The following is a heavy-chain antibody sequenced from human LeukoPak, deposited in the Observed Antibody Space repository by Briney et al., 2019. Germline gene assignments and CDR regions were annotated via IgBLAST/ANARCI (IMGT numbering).Heavy chain of an antibody. CDR3: ARDRPYYDFWSGYSRALSAEYFQH. CDR1: GFTFSSYS. J-gene: IGHJ1*01. D-gene: IGHD3-3*01. CDR2: ISSSSSYI. V-gene: IGHV3-21*01. Sequence: GGSLRLSCAASGFTFSSYSMNWVRQAPGKGLEWVSSISSSSSYIYYADSVKGRFTISRDNAKNSLYLQMNSLRAEDTAVYYCARDRPYYDFWSGYSRALSAEYFQHWGQGTLVTVSS.